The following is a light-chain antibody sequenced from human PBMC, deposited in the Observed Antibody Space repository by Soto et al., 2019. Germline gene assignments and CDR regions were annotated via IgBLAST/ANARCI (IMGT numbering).Light chain of an antibody. J-gene: IGKJ1*01. CDR1: QSVSSH. V-gene: IGKV3-15*01. CDR2: GAS. CDR3: QQYHIWWT. Sequence: ERVLTQSPAALAVSPGERATLSCRASQSVSSHLACYQQKPGQAPRLLISGASTRATGIPARFSGSGSGSEFTLTISSLQSEDFAVYYCQQYHIWWTFGQGTRWIS.